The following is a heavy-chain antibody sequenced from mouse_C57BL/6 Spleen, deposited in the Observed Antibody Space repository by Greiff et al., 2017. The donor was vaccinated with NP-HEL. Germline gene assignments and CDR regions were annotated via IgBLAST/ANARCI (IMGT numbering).Heavy chain of an antibody. D-gene: IGHD1-1*01. CDR3: ASYGSSPYYAMDY. V-gene: IGHV1-52*01. CDR1: GYTFNSYW. CDR2: IDPSDSET. J-gene: IGHJ4*01. Sequence: QVQLKQPGAELVRPGSSVKLSCKASGYTFNSYWMHWVKQRPIQGLEWIGNIDPSDSETHYNQKFKDKATLTVDKSSSTAYMQLSSLTSEDSAVYYCASYGSSPYYAMDYWGQGTSVTVSS.